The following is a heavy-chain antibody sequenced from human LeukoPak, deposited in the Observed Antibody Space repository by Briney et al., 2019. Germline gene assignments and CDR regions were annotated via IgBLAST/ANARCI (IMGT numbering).Heavy chain of an antibody. CDR2: MNPNSGNT. CDR3: AAELYDFWSGYNDY. D-gene: IGHD3-3*01. J-gene: IGHJ4*02. CDR1: GYTFTSYD. Sequence: ASVTVSCKASGYTFTSYDINWVRQATGQGLEWMGWMNPNSGNTGYAQKFQGRVTITRNTSISTAYMELSSLRSEDTAVYYCAAELYDFWSGYNDYWGQGTLVTVSS. V-gene: IGHV1-8*03.